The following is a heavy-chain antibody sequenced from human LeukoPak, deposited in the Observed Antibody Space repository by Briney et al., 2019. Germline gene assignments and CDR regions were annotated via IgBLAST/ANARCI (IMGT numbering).Heavy chain of an antibody. CDR1: GYPFSDHY. CDR2: ISGSGGST. V-gene: IGHV3-23*01. CDR3: AKVWLYYYDIDY. D-gene: IGHD3-22*01. Sequence: GGSLRLSCAVSGYPFSDHYIDWVRQAPGKGLEWVSAISGSGGSTYYADSVKGRFTISRDNSKNTLYLQMNSLRAEDTAVYYCAKVWLYYYDIDYWGQGTLVTVSS. J-gene: IGHJ4*02.